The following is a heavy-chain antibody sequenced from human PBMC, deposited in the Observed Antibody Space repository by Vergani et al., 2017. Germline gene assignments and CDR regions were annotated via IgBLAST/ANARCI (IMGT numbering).Heavy chain of an antibody. CDR2: IYPGDSDT. V-gene: IGHV5-51*01. J-gene: IGHJ6*02. CDR3: ARLGTRGPSRGMYYYDGMDV. D-gene: IGHD1-1*01. CDR1: GYSFTSYW. Sequence: EVQLVQSGAEVRKPGESLRISCKGSGYSFTSYWIGWVRQMPGKGLEWMGIIYPGDSDTRYSPSFQGQVTISADKSISTAYLQWSSLKASDTAMYYCARLGTRGPSRGMYYYDGMDVWGQGTTVTVSS.